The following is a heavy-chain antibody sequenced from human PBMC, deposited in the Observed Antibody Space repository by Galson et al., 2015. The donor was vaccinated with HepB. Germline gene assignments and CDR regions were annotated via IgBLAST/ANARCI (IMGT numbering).Heavy chain of an antibody. J-gene: IGHJ4*02. Sequence: SLRLSCAASGFTFSSYGMHWVRQAPGKGLEWVAVIWYDGSNKYYADSVKGRFTISRDNSKNTLYLQMNSLRAEDTAVYYCARDSATVRYFDWLVGAESLGYFDYWGQGTLVTVSS. D-gene: IGHD3-9*01. CDR3: ARDSATVRYFDWLVGAESLGYFDY. V-gene: IGHV3-33*01. CDR1: GFTFSSYG. CDR2: IWYDGSNK.